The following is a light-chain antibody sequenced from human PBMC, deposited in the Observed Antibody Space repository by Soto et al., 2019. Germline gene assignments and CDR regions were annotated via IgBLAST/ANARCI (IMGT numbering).Light chain of an antibody. CDR1: QTISSY. V-gene: IGKV1-39*01. CDR2: AAS. J-gene: IGKJ3*01. CDR3: QQSYSTPIT. Sequence: DIQMTQSPSSLSASVGDRVTITCRASQTISSYLNWYQQKPGKAPKLLIYAASSLQSGVPSRFSGSGSGTDFTLTISSLQPEDFDTYFCQQSYSTPITLGPGTNVDIK.